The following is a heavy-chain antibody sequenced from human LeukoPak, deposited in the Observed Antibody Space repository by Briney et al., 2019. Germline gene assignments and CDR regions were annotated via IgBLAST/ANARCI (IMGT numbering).Heavy chain of an antibody. CDR1: GFTFSSYA. Sequence: GGSLRLSCAASGFTFSSYAMSWVRQAPGKGLEWVSVISASGGTSYYANSVKGRFTTFRDNSKNTLYLQMNSLRDDDMGVYYCTRSARFSYIESLDHWGQGTLVTVSS. CDR3: TRSARFSYIESLDH. V-gene: IGHV3-23*01. CDR2: ISASGGTS. D-gene: IGHD5-18*01. J-gene: IGHJ4*02.